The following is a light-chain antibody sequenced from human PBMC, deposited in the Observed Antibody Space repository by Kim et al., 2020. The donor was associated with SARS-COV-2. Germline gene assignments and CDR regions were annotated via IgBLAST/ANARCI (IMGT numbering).Light chain of an antibody. CDR2: GAS. CDR1: QSVSRNY. CDR3: QQYASAPDT. J-gene: IGKJ2*01. V-gene: IGKV3-20*01. Sequence: LSPGESATLSCRASQSVSRNYLAWYQQKPGQAPRVLIYGASNRATGIPDRFSGSGSGTDFTLTISRLEPEDFAVYYCQQYASAPDTFGQGTKLEI.